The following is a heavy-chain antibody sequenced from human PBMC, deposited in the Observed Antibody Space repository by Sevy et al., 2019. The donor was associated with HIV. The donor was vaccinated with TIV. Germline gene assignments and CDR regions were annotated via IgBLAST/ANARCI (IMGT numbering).Heavy chain of an antibody. V-gene: IGHV4-61*01. J-gene: IGHJ6*03. CDR2: IYYSGST. D-gene: IGHD3-3*01. Sequence: SETLSLTCTVSGGSVSSGSYYWSWIRQPPGKGLEWIGYIYYSGSTNYNPSLKSRFTISVDTSKNQFSLKLSSVTAADTAVYYCARDIRDYDYWSDHKSYYMDVWGKGTTVTVSS. CDR1: GGSVSSGSYY. CDR3: ARDIRDYDYWSDHKSYYMDV.